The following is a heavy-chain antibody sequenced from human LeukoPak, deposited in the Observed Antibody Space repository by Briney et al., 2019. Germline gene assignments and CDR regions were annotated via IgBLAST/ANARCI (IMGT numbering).Heavy chain of an antibody. D-gene: IGHD1-7*01. CDR1: GYSFTSYW. J-gene: IGHJ6*03. CDR3: ARRAGTTSGYYYYYMDV. V-gene: IGHV5-51*01. Sequence: GESLKISCKGSGYSFTSYWIGWVRQMPGKGLEWMGIIYPGDSDTRYSPSFQGQVTISADKSISTAYLQWSSLKASDTAMYYSARRAGTTSGYYYYYMDVWGKGTTVTVSS. CDR2: IYPGDSDT.